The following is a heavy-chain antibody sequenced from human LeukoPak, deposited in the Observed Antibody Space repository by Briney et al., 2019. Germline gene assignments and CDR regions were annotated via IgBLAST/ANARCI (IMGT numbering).Heavy chain of an antibody. D-gene: IGHD1-14*01. CDR1: GLTFNTYA. CDR2: ITGDGDST. CDR3: ASRVASGY. J-gene: IGHJ4*02. V-gene: IGHV3-23*01. Sequence: GGSLRLSCAASGLTFNTYAINWVRQAPGKGLEWVSSITGDGDSTYYADSVRGRFTISRDNSKNTLYLQMHSLRAEDTAVYYCASRVASGYWGQGILVTVSS.